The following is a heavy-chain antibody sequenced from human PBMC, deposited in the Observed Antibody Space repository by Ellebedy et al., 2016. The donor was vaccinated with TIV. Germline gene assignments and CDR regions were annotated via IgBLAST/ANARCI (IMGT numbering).Heavy chain of an antibody. Sequence: GGSLRLSXAASGFTFSTYAMSWVRQAPGKGLQWVSGISDAGINTYYADSVTGRFTISRDNSRNTLYLQMNSLRAEDTAVYYCAKDRYSDRGRYFDYWGEGTLVTVSS. CDR3: AKDRYSDRGRYFDY. J-gene: IGHJ4*02. CDR1: GFTFSTYA. D-gene: IGHD4-17*01. CDR2: ISDAGINT. V-gene: IGHV3-23*01.